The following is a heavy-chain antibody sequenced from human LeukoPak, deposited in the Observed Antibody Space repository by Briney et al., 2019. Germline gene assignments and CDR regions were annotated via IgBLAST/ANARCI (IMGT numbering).Heavy chain of an antibody. Sequence: GRSLRLSCAASGFTFSSYGMNWVRQAPGKGLEWLSYISSSSSTTYYADSVKGRFTISRDNAKNSLYLQMNSLRDEDTAVYYCAQITYYYDSSGKDGDDYWGQGTLVTVSS. J-gene: IGHJ4*02. CDR2: ISSSSSTT. CDR3: AQITYYYDSSGKDGDDY. CDR1: GFTFSSYG. D-gene: IGHD3-22*01. V-gene: IGHV3-48*02.